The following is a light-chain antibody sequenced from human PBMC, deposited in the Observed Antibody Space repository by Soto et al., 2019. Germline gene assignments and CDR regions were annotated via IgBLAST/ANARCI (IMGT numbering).Light chain of an antibody. CDR2: EAS. Sequence: DIQMTQSPSSVSASVGDRVTITCRAIQGITNRLAWYQQKPGKDPKLLIYEASSLQSGVPSRISGSGSGTDFNLTISSLQTEDFATYDCQQANSFTITCGQGTRLEIK. J-gene: IGKJ5*01. V-gene: IGKV1D-12*01. CDR3: QQANSFTIT. CDR1: QGITNR.